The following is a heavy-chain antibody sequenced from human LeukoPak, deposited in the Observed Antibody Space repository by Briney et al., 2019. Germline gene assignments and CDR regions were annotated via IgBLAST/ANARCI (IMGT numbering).Heavy chain of an antibody. V-gene: IGHV3-23*01. CDR2: ISGSGGST. J-gene: IGHJ2*01. Sequence: GGSLRLSCAASGFTFSSYAMSWVRQAPGKGLEWVSAISGSGGSTYYADSVKGRFTISRDNSKNTLYLQMNSLRAEDTAVYYCAKGLYSTSSSFWYFDLWGRGTLVTVSS. D-gene: IGHD6-6*01. CDR3: AKGLYSTSSSFWYFDL. CDR1: GFTFSSYA.